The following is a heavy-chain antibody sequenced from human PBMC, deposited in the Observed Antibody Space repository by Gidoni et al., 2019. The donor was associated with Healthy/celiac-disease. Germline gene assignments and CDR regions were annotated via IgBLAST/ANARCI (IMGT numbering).Heavy chain of an antibody. D-gene: IGHD2-21*02. CDR1: GFTFRRYA. J-gene: IGHJ2*01. V-gene: IGHV3-23*01. Sequence: EVQLLESGGGLVQPGGSLRLSCAASGFTFRRYAITWVRQAPGKGLEWVSAISGSGGSTYYADSVKGRFTISRDNSKNTLYLQMNSLRAEDTAVYYCAKDPTYCGGDCYADPVSYWYFDLWGRGTLVTVSS. CDR3: AKDPTYCGGDCYADPVSYWYFDL. CDR2: ISGSGGST.